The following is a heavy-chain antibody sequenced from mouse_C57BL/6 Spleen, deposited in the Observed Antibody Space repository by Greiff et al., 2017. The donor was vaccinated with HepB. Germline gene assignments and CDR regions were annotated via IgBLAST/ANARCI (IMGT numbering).Heavy chain of an antibody. J-gene: IGHJ2*01. D-gene: IGHD2-5*01. V-gene: IGHV1-15*01. CDR2: IDPETGGT. Sequence: QVQLKESGAELVRPGASVTLSCKASGYTFTDYEMHWVKQTPVHGLEWIGAIDPETGGTAYNQKFKGKAILTADKSSSTAYMELRSLTSEDSAVYYCTRCSNYVLDYWGQGTTLTVSS. CDR1: GYTFTDYE. CDR3: TRCSNYVLDY.